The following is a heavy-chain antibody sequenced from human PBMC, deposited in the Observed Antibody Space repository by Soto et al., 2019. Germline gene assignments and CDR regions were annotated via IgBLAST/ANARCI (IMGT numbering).Heavy chain of an antibody. J-gene: IGHJ4*02. CDR1: GGSFSGYY. CDR2: INHSGST. Sequence: SETLSLTCAVYGGSFSGYYRSWIRQPPGKGLEWIGEINHSGSTNYNPSLKSRVTISVDTSKNQFSLKLSSVTAADTAVYSCARGRRAAAAYVDYWGQGTLVTVSS. D-gene: IGHD6-13*01. V-gene: IGHV4-34*01. CDR3: ARGRRAAAAYVDY.